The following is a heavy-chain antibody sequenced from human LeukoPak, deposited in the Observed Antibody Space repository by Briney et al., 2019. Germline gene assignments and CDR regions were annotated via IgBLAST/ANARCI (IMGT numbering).Heavy chain of an antibody. CDR2: ISYDGSDK. Sequence: GGSLRLSCAASGFTFSSYGIHWVRQAPGKGLEWVAFISYDGSDKSYAASVMGRFTISRDNSKNMLYLQMSSLRAEDTAVFYCARDVTISGNNWFDPWGQGTLVTVSS. CDR1: GFTFSSYG. V-gene: IGHV3-33*01. D-gene: IGHD5-24*01. CDR3: ARDVTISGNNWFDP. J-gene: IGHJ5*02.